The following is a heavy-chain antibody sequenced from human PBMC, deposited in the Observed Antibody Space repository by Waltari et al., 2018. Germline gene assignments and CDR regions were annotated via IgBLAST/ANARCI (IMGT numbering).Heavy chain of an antibody. Sequence: QVQLVQSGAEVKKPGASVKVSCKASGYTFTSYDINWVRQATGQGLEWMGWMNPNSGNTGYAQKFQGRVTMTRNTSISTAYMELSSLRSKDTAVYYCARGPPSSDWYFQYFDYWGQGTLVTVSS. CDR3: ARGPPSSDWYFQYFDY. J-gene: IGHJ4*02. CDR1: GYTFTSYD. CDR2: MNPNSGNT. D-gene: IGHD6-19*01. V-gene: IGHV1-8*01.